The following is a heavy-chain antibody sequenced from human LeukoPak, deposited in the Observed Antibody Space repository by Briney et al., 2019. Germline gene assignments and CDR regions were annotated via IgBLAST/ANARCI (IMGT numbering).Heavy chain of an antibody. D-gene: IGHD2-2*01. CDR3: AKDDIVVVPAASDY. CDR1: GFTFCSYA. V-gene: IGHV3-23*01. J-gene: IGHJ4*02. Sequence: PGGSLRLSCAASGFTFCSYAMSWVRQAPGKGLEWVSAISGSGGSTYYADSVKGRFTISRDNSKNTLYLQMNSLRAEDTAVYYCAKDDIVVVPAASDYWGQGTLVAVSS. CDR2: ISGSGGST.